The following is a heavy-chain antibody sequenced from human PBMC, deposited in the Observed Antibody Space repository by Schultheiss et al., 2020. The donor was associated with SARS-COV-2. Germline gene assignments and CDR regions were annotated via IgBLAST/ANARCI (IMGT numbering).Heavy chain of an antibody. CDR1: GFTFSSYG. J-gene: IGHJ4*02. CDR3: ARDWGDGYNPYYLDY. V-gene: IGHV3-NL1*01. CDR2: IYSGGST. D-gene: IGHD5-24*01. Sequence: GGSLRLSCAASGFTFSSYGMHWVRQAPGKGLEWVSVIYSGGSTYYADSVKGRFTISRDNSKNTLYLQMNSLRAEDTAVYYCARDWGDGYNPYYLDYWGRGALVTVSS.